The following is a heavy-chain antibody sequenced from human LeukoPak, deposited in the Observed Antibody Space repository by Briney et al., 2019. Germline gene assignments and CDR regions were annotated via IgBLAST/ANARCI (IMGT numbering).Heavy chain of an antibody. J-gene: IGHJ6*03. CDR2: MNSNSGNT. CDR3: ATGDFWSGYPLYYYMAV. CDR1: GYTFTSYD. V-gene: IGHV1-8*03. D-gene: IGHD3-3*01. Sequence: ASVKVSCKSSGYTFTSYDINWVRQATGQGRECMGWMNSNSGNTGYAQKFRGSVTITRNTSIRTAYMELSSLRSEDTAVYYCATGDFWSGYPLYYYMAVWGKGTTVTVSS.